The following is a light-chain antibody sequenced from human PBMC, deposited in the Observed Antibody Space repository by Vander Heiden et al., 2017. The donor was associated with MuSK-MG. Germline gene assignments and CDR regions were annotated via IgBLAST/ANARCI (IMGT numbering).Light chain of an antibody. V-gene: IGKV3-20*01. CDR2: GTF. Sequence: EIVLTQSPGTLSLSPGEGATLSCRASQSVSSSYLAWYQQKPFQAPRLLIYGTFSRATGIPDRFSGGRSGTDFTLTISRLEPEDFAVYFCLQDGSAPVRFGQGTRLEIK. CDR3: LQDGSAPVR. CDR1: QSVSSSY. J-gene: IGKJ5*01.